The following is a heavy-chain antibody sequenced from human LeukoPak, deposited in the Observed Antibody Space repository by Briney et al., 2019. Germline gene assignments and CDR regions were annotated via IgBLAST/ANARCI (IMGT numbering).Heavy chain of an antibody. CDR3: VRGRGSYGWFDP. D-gene: IGHD3-10*01. Sequence: GGSLRLSCAASGFTFSSYAMSWVRQAPGKGLEWVSAISGSGGSTYYADSVKGRFTISRDDAKNTVDLQMNSLRGEDTAVYYCVRGRGSYGWFDPWGQGTLVTVSS. V-gene: IGHV3-23*01. J-gene: IGHJ5*02. CDR2: ISGSGGST. CDR1: GFTFSSYA.